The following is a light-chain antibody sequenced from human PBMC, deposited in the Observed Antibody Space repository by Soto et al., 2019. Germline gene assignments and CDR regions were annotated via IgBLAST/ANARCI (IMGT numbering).Light chain of an antibody. J-gene: IGKJ2*01. CDR1: QSVSSAY. Sequence: EIVLTQSPGTLSLSPGERATLSCRASQSVSSAYLAWYQQIPGQAHRLLIYGASSRATGIPDRFSGSGSGTDFTLTISGLEPEDFAVYYCQQSGSSSYTFGQGTKLEIK. CDR2: GAS. V-gene: IGKV3-20*01. CDR3: QQSGSSSYT.